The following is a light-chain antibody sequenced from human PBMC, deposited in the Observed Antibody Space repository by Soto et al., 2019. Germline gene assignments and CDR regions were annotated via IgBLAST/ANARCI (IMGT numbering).Light chain of an antibody. V-gene: IGKV3-20*01. J-gene: IGKJ5*01. Sequence: EIQLWQSPGTLSLSRGDGASPSFRASQSISGNYLAWYQHKPGQAPRLLISGTYTGATGIPDRFSGRGSGTDFSLTISRLEPGDFAVYYCQHYGDSLSITFGQGTRLEIK. CDR2: GTY. CDR3: QHYGDSLSIT. CDR1: QSISGNY.